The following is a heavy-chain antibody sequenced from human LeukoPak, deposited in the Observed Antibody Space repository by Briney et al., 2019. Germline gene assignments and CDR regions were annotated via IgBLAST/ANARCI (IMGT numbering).Heavy chain of an antibody. CDR3: ARRNYYLDY. CDR1: GFIFSSYA. Sequence: PGGSLRLSCAASGFIFSSYAMSWVRQAPGKGLEWVSAISGSGVSTYYADSVKGRFTISRDNSKHTLYLQVNSLRAEDAAVYYCARRNYYLDYWGQGTLVTVSS. D-gene: IGHD1-7*01. V-gene: IGHV3-23*01. J-gene: IGHJ4*02. CDR2: ISGSGVST.